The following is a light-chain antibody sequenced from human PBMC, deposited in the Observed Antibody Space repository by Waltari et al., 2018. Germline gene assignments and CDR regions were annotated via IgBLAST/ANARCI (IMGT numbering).Light chain of an antibody. CDR2: EDS. V-gene: IGLV3-25*03. J-gene: IGLJ2*01. CDR3: QSVESSCTFDVV. CDR1: ALSKQY. Sequence: SYELTQPPSVSVSPGQTARITCSGNALSKQYAYWYQQQPGQAPVLVIYEDSEKPSRIPERFAGSNSGTTATLTISGVQTEDEADYYFQSVESSCTFDVVFGGGTKLTVL.